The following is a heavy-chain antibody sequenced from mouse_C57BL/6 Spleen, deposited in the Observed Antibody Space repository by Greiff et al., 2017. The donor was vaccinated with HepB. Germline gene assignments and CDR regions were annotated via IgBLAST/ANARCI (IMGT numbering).Heavy chain of an antibody. V-gene: IGHV5-6*01. D-gene: IGHD1-1*01. J-gene: IGHJ1*03. Sequence: EVMLVESGGDLVKPGGSLKLSCAASGFTFSSYGMSWVRQTPDKRLEWVATISSGGSYTYYPDSVKGRFTISRDNAKNTLYLQMSSLKSEDTAMYYCARHQDGSSFYWYFDVWGTGTTVTVSS. CDR2: ISSGGSYT. CDR3: ARHQDGSSFYWYFDV. CDR1: GFTFSSYG.